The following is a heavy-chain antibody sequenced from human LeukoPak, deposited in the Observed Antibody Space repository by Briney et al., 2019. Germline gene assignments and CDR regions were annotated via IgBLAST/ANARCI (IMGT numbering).Heavy chain of an antibody. CDR1: GYTLTSYD. Sequence: ASVKVSCKASGYTLTSYDINWVRQATGQGLEWMGWMNPNSGNTGYAQKFQGRVTITRNTSISTAYMELSSLRSEDTAMYYSARNSGSSTNAFDIWGQGTMVTVSS. J-gene: IGHJ3*02. V-gene: IGHV1-8*03. CDR2: MNPNSGNT. CDR3: ARNSGSSTNAFDI. D-gene: IGHD1-26*01.